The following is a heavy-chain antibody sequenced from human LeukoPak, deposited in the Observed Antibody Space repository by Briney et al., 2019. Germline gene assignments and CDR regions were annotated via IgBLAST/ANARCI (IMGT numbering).Heavy chain of an antibody. CDR3: AKDKAVATKPYYFDY. D-gene: IGHD6-19*01. J-gene: IGHJ4*02. Sequence: PGGSLRLSYTASGFTFITYALSWVRQAPGKGLEWVAAIGGGGGNTYYADSVKGRFTISRDNSKNTLYLQMNSLRAEDTAVYYCAKDKAVATKPYYFDYWGQGTLVTVSS. V-gene: IGHV3-23*01. CDR2: IGGGGGNT. CDR1: GFTFITYA.